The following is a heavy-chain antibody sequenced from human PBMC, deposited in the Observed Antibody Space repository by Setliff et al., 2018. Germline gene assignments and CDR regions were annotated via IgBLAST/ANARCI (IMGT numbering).Heavy chain of an antibody. CDR3: ARDPHFDS. Sequence: GGSLRLSCAASGFTFSTYWMSWVRQAPGKGLEWVANIKQDGSEKYYVDSVKGRFSMSRDNAKSSLYLQMNSLRAEDTAVYYCARDPHFDSWGQGTLVTVSS. CDR1: GFTFSTYW. J-gene: IGHJ4*02. V-gene: IGHV3-7*01. CDR2: IKQDGSEK.